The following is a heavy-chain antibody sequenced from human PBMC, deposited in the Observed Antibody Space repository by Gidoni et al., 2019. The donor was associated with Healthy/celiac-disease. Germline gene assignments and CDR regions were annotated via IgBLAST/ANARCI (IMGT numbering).Heavy chain of an antibody. J-gene: IGHJ5*02. V-gene: IGHV3-48*04. CDR1: GFTFSSYS. D-gene: IGHD3-22*01. CDR2: ISSSSITI. Sequence: EVQLVESGGGLVQPGGSLRLSCAASGFTFSSYSMNWVRQAPGKGLEWVYYISSSSITIYYADSVKGRFTISRDNAKNSLYLQMNSLRAEDTAVYYCARDPYYYDSSGYYGTFDPWGQGTLVTVSS. CDR3: ARDPYYYDSSGYYGTFDP.